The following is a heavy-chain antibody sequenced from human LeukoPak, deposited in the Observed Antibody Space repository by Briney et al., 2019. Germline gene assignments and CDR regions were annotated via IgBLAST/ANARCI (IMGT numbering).Heavy chain of an antibody. CDR1: GYTFTGYY. CDR3: AREGAAGTWFDP. V-gene: IGHV1-2*02. D-gene: IGHD6-13*01. Sequence: ASVKVPCKASGYTFTGYYLHWVRQAPGQGLEWMGCVNPNSGDTNYAQKFQGRVTMTRDTSISTAYMELSRLRSDDTAVYYCAREGAAGTWFDPWGQGTLVTVSS. CDR2: VNPNSGDT. J-gene: IGHJ5*02.